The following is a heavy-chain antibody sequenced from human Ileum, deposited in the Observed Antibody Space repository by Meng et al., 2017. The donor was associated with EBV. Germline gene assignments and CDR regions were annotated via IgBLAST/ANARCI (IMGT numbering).Heavy chain of an antibody. J-gene: IGHJ4*02. CDR2: IYKSGIA. Sequence: QVCFQEEGRCLVTPSQTSVFTCSVHGGSISSGGYHWSWIRQPPGKGLEWIGYIYKSGIAYYNPSLTSRVTISVDTSKGQFFLKLGSVTVADTGVYYCARGGDTSGYSLDYWGQGILVTVSS. V-gene: IGHV4-30-4*01. CDR3: ARGGDTSGYSLDY. CDR1: GGSISSGGYH. D-gene: IGHD3-22*01.